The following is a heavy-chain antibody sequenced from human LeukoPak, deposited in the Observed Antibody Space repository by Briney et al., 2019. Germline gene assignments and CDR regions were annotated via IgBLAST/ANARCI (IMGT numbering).Heavy chain of an antibody. CDR2: ISYDGSNK. CDR1: GFTFSSYG. D-gene: IGHD6-19*01. CDR3: AKDLAAYSSFPTLFDY. J-gene: IGHJ4*02. V-gene: IGHV3-30*18. Sequence: GGSLRLSCAASGFTFSSYGMHWVRQAPGKGLEWVAVISYDGSNKYYADSVKGRFTISRDNSKNTLYLQMNSLRAEDTAVYYCAKDLAAYSSFPTLFDYWGQGTLVTVSS.